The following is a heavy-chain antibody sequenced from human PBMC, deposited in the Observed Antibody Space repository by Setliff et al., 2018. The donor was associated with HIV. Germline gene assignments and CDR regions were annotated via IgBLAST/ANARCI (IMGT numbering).Heavy chain of an antibody. CDR2: ISSSSDYI. CDR1: GFIFSTYS. Sequence: PGGSLRLSCEVSGFIFSTYSMNWVRQAPGKGLEWVSSISSSSDYIYYADLLKGRFTISRDNPKNSLYLQMNSLRAEDTAVYYCARGRLGSSGNTYYWYYFDYWGQGTLVTVSS. CDR3: ARGRLGSSGNTYYWYYFDY. D-gene: IGHD2-15*01. V-gene: IGHV3-21*04. J-gene: IGHJ4*02.